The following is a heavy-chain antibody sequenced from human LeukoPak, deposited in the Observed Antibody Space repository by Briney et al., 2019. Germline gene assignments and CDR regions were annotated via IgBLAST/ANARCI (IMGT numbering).Heavy chain of an antibody. J-gene: IGHJ4*02. D-gene: IGHD2-21*01. Sequence: PGGSLRLSCAASGFTFSPYSMNWVRQAPGKGLEWGSPFRSRSSFINYADSVKGRFIISRDDAKNSLYLQMNSLRAEDTAVYYCARGGGFCGGDCYGIDYWGQGALVTVSP. CDR1: GFTFSPYS. V-gene: IGHV3-21*01. CDR2: FRSRSSFI. CDR3: ARGGGFCGGDCYGIDY.